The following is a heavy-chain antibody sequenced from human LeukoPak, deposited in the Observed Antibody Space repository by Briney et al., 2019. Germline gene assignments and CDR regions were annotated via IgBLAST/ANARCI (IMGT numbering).Heavy chain of an antibody. V-gene: IGHV4-59*01. D-gene: IGHD3-16*01. Sequence: PSETLSLTCTVSGGSISSYYCSWIRQPPGKGLEWIGYIDYSGNTKYNPSLQSRVTISVDTSKNQFSLQLGSVTAADTAVYYCARAIRGIFYASDHWGQGTLVTVSS. CDR3: ARAIRGIFYASDH. J-gene: IGHJ1*01. CDR1: GGSISSYY. CDR2: IDYSGNT.